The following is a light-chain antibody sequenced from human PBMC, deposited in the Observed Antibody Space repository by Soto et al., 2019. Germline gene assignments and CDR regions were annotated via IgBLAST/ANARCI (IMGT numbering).Light chain of an antibody. CDR3: QQYGSSLLFT. CDR2: GAS. V-gene: IGKV3-20*01. Sequence: EIVLTQSPGTLSLSPGERATLSCRASQSVSSSYLAWYQQKPGQAPRLLIYGASSRATGIPDRFSGSGSWTDLTLTISRLEPEDFGVYYCQQYGSSLLFTFGPGTKVDIK. CDR1: QSVSSSY. J-gene: IGKJ3*01.